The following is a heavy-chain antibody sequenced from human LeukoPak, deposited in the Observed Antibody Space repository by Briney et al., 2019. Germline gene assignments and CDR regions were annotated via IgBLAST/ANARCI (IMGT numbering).Heavy chain of an antibody. CDR2: ISRSGGSI. CDR1: EFTFSSHS. V-gene: IGHV3-21*01. J-gene: IGHJ3*02. CDR3: ARSLKVSAALDVFDI. Sequence: KPGGSLRLSRAASEFTFSSHSMNWVRQAPGKGLEWVSSISRSGGSIYYADSLKGRFTISRDNAKNSLYLQMNSLRAEDTAVYFCARSLKVSAALDVFDIWGQGTMVTVSS. D-gene: IGHD2-2*01.